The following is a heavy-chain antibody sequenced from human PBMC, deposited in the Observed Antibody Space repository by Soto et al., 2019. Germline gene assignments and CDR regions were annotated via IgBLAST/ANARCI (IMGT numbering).Heavy chain of an antibody. D-gene: IGHD6-6*01. J-gene: IGHJ4*02. V-gene: IGHV1-69*13. Sequence: SVKVSCKASGGTFSSYAISWVRQAPGQGLEWMGGIIPIFGTANYAQKFQGRVTITADESTSTAYMELSSLRSEDTAVYYCARVPDSYSSSDYWGQGTLVTVSS. CDR2: IIPIFGTA. CDR1: GGTFSSYA. CDR3: ARVPDSYSSSDY.